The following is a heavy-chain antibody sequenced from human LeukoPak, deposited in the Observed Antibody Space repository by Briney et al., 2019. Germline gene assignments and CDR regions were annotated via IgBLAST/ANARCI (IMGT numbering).Heavy chain of an antibody. D-gene: IGHD6-19*01. CDR3: ARHGSLSVTGTRWFDP. CDR2: IYYTGST. J-gene: IGHJ5*02. V-gene: IGHV4-59*08. Sequence: KPSETLSLTCPVSGDSISSYYWSWLRQPPRKGLEGIGYIYYTGSTNYNPSLKSRVTISVDTSKNQFSRKLTSVTAADTAVYYCARHGSLSVTGTRWFDPWGQGTLVTVSS. CDR1: GDSISSYY.